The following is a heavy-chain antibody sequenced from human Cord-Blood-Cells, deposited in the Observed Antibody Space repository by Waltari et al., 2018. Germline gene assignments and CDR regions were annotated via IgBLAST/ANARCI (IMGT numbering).Heavy chain of an antibody. CDR1: GYTFTSYY. J-gene: IGHJ3*02. D-gene: IGHD1-26*01. Sequence: QVQLVQSGAEVKKPGASVKVSCKASGYTFTSYYMHWVRQAPGQGLEWMGIINPSGGSTSFAKKFQGRVTMTRDTSTSTVYMELSSLRSEDTAVYYCARVCPLSGSYYDAFDIWGQGTMVTVSS. CDR2: INPSGGST. CDR3: ARVCPLSGSYYDAFDI. V-gene: IGHV1-46*01.